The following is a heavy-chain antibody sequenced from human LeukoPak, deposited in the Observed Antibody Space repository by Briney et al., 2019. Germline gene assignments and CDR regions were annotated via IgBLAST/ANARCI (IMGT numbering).Heavy chain of an antibody. CDR3: ASVPGYYDILTGYPKVYYFDY. D-gene: IGHD3-9*01. V-gene: IGHV4-39*01. CDR1: GGSISSSSYY. Sequence: SETLSLTCTVSGGSISSSSYYWGWIRQPPGKGLEWIGSTYYSGSTYYNPSLKSRVTISVDTSKNQFSLKLSSVTAADTAVYYCASVPGYYDILTGYPKVYYFDYWGQGTLVTVSS. CDR2: TYYSGST. J-gene: IGHJ4*02.